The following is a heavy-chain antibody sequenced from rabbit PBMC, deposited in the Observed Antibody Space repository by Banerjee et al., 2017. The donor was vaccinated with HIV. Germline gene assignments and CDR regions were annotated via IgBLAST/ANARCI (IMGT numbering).Heavy chain of an antibody. Sequence: QEQLEESGGGLVQPGGSLTLSCKASGFDFSSYWMSWVRQAPGKGLEWIGSTSTGDATTNYASWVNGRFTISSHNAQNTVSLQLNSLTVADTATYFCVRDSIAYDSSNTYSGYNLWGPGTLVTVS. CDR1: GFDFSSYW. D-gene: IGHD1-1*01. V-gene: IGHV1S47*01. CDR2: TSTGDATT. CDR3: VRDSIAYDSSNTYSGYNL. J-gene: IGHJ4*01.